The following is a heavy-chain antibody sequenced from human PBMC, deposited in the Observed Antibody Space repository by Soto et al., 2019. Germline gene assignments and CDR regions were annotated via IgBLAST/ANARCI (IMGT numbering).Heavy chain of an antibody. Sequence: GGSLRLSCAASGFTFSSYAMSWVRQAPGKGLEWVSAISGSGGSTYYADSVKGRFTISRDNSKNTLYLQMNSLRAEDTAVYYCAKDDDSSGFYYYYYGMDVWGQGTTVNVSS. V-gene: IGHV3-23*01. CDR2: ISGSGGST. D-gene: IGHD3-22*01. CDR3: AKDDDSSGFYYYYYGMDV. CDR1: GFTFSSYA. J-gene: IGHJ6*02.